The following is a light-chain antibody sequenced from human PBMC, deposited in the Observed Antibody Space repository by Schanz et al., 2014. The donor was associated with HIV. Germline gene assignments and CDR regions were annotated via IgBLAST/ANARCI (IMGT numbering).Light chain of an antibody. Sequence: QSALTQPASVSGSPGQSITISCTGSSSDIGDYGSVSWYQQHPGEAPRLIIYDVTSRPSGVSARFSGSKTGETASLTISGLQSEDEAEYYCSTYTTSKTWVFGGGTKLTVL. J-gene: IGLJ3*02. V-gene: IGLV2-14*03. CDR3: STYTTSKTWV. CDR1: SSDIGDYGS. CDR2: DVT.